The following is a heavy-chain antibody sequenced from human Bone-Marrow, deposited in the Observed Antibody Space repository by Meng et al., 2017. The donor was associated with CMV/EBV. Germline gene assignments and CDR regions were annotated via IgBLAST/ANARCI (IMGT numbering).Heavy chain of an antibody. J-gene: IGHJ4*02. V-gene: IGHV1-2*02. D-gene: IGHD3-22*01. CDR2: INPNSGGT. CDR3: ARDPISGDSSGTDY. CDR1: GYTFTGYY. Sequence: GEVVQAGAEVKRPGASGKVLCKASGYTFTGYYMHWVRQAPGQGLEWMGWINPNSGGTNYAQKFQGRVTMTRDTSISTAYMELSRLRSDDTAVYYCARDPISGDSSGTDYWGQGTLVTVSS.